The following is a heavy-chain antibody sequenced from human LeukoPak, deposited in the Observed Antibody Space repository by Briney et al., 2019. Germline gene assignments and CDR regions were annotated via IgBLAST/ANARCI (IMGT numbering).Heavy chain of an antibody. CDR1: GFTFSSYW. D-gene: IGHD6-19*01. V-gene: IGHV3-7*01. J-gene: IGHJ6*02. CDR2: IKQDGSEK. Sequence: PGGSLRLSCAASGFTFSSYWMSWVRQAPGKGLEWVANIKQDGSEKYYVDSVKGRFTISRDNAKNSLYLQMNSLRAEDTAVYYCARGAMAVAPLPYYGMDVWGQGTTVTVSS. CDR3: ARGAMAVAPLPYYGMDV.